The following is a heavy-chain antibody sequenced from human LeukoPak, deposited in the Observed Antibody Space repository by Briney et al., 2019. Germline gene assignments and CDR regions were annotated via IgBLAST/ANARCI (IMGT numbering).Heavy chain of an antibody. CDR2: ISWNSGSI. Sequence: GGSLRLSCAASGFTFDDYAMHWVRQAPGKGLEWVSGISWNSGSIGYADSVKGRFTISRDNAKNTLYLQMNSLRAEDTAVYYCARDYGDYGMDVWGQGTTVTVSS. CDR3: ARDYGDYGMDV. J-gene: IGHJ6*02. CDR1: GFTFDDYA. D-gene: IGHD4-17*01. V-gene: IGHV3-9*01.